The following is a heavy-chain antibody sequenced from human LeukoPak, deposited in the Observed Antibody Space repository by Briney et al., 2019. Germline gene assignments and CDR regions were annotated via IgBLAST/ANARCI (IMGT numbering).Heavy chain of an antibody. CDR1: GFTFGDYA. CDR2: IRSKGYGGTT. D-gene: IGHD5-18*01. V-gene: IGHV3-49*04. Sequence: GGSLRLSCTGSGFTFGDYAMSWVRQAPGKGLEWVGFIRSKGYGGTTEYAASVKGRFTISRDDFKSVAYLQMNSLITEDTAVYYCTRDVRHSYGPPSDYWGQGALVTVSS. J-gene: IGHJ4*02. CDR3: TRDVRHSYGPPSDY.